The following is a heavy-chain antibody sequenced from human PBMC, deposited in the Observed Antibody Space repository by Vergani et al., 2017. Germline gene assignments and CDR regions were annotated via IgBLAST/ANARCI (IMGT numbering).Heavy chain of an antibody. CDR3: ARDXAYYYDSSGYSRRPYYYYYGMDV. D-gene: IGHD3-22*01. J-gene: IGHJ6*02. V-gene: IGHV1-46*01. CDR1: GYTFTSYY. CDR2: INPSGGST. Sequence: QVQLVQSGAEVKKPGASAKVSCKASGYTFTSYYMHWVRQAPGQGLEWMGIINPSGGSTSYAQKFQGRVTMTRDTSTSTVYMELSSLRSEDTAVYYCARDXAYYYDSSGYSRRPYYYYYGMDVWGQGTTVTVSS.